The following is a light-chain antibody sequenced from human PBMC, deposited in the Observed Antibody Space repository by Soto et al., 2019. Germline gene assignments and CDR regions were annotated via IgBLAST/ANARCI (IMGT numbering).Light chain of an antibody. CDR2: DVS. CDR3: SSYTSSITHV. CDR1: NSDVGGYDF. J-gene: IGLJ1*01. V-gene: IGLV2-14*01. Sequence: QSALTQPASVSGSPGQSITISCTGTNSDVGGYDFVSWYQQHPGKAPKLMIYDVSDRPSGVSNRFSGSKSGNTASLTISGLQAEDEVDYYCSSYTSSITHVFGTGTKVTVL.